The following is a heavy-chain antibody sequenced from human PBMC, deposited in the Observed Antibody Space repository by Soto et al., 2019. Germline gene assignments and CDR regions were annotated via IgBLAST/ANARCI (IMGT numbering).Heavy chain of an antibody. CDR3: AKDVNSGHFDY. V-gene: IGHV3-30*02. CDR2: IRDDGSTT. J-gene: IGHJ4*02. CDR1: G. Sequence: GMSCISKAPGKGLEWVAIIRDDGSTTYYADPVKGRFTISRDNSKNTLHLQMNSLRAEDTVVYYCAKDVNSGHFDYWGQGTLVTVSS. D-gene: IGHD1-20*01.